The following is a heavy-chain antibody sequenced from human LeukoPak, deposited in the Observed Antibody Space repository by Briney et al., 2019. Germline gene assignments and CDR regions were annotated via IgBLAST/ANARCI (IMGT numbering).Heavy chain of an antibody. V-gene: IGHV3-23*01. CDR2: ISGSGGST. J-gene: IGHJ4*02. Sequence: SGGSLRLSCAASGFTFSSYAMSWVRQAPGKGLEWVSAISGSGGSTYYADSVKGRFTISRDNSKNTLYLQMNSLKTEDTAVYYCTTRVVVVPAAHTDYWGQGTLVTVSS. CDR1: GFTFSSYA. D-gene: IGHD2-2*01. CDR3: TTRVVVVPAAHTDY.